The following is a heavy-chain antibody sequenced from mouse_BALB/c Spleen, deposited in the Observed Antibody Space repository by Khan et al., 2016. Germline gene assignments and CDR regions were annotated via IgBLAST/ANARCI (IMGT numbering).Heavy chain of an antibody. CDR2: IWPGGST. V-gene: IGHV2-9*02. Sequence: VQLQESGPGLVAPSQSLSITCTVSGFSLTNSGVHWIRQPPGKGLEWLGVIWPGGSTGCNSALMSRLSITKDNSQNQVFLKMISMQTDDTAMYYCARDDQDYDAWFASWGQGTLVIVSA. D-gene: IGHD2-4*01. CDR3: ARDDQDYDAWFAS. J-gene: IGHJ3*01. CDR1: GFSLTNSG.